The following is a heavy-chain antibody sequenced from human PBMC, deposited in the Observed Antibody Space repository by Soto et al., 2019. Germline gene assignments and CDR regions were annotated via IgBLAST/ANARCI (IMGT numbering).Heavy chain of an antibody. V-gene: IGHV1-8*01. CDR2: MNPNRGNT. D-gene: IGHD5-12*01. J-gene: IGHJ6*02. Sequence: QVQLVQSGAEVKKPGASVKVSCKASGYTFTSYDINWVRQATGQGLEWMGWMNPNRGNTGYAQKFQGRVTLTSNTSISTAYMELSSLRSEDTAVYYCARATIPGYYYYGMDVCGQGTTVTVSS. CDR1: GYTFTSYD. CDR3: ARATIPGYYYYGMDV.